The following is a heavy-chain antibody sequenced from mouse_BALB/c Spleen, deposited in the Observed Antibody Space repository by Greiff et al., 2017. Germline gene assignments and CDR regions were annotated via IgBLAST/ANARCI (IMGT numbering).Heavy chain of an antibody. J-gene: IGHJ4*01. CDR2: INPYNDGT. Sequence: EVQLQQSGPELVKPGASVKMSCKASGYTFTSYVMHWVKQKPGQGLEWIGYINPYNDGTKYNEKFKGKATLTSDKSSSTAYMELSSLTSEDSAVYYCARWITTVGYAMDYWGQGTSVTVSS. CDR3: ARWITTVGYAMDY. D-gene: IGHD1-1*01. CDR1: GYTFTSYV. V-gene: IGHV1-14*01.